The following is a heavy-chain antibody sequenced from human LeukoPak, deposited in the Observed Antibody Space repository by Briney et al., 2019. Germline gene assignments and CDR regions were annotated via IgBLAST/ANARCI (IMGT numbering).Heavy chain of an antibody. V-gene: IGHV3-23*01. CDR3: AKWGYYDSSGKDY. CDR1: GFTFSTYT. D-gene: IGHD3-22*01. J-gene: IGHJ4*01. Sequence: GGSLRLSCAASGFTFSTYTMNWVRQAPGKGLEWVSAISGSGGSTYYADSVKGRFTISRDNSKNTLYLQMNSLRAEDTAVYYCAKWGYYDSSGKDYWGQEPWSPSPQ. CDR2: ISGSGGST.